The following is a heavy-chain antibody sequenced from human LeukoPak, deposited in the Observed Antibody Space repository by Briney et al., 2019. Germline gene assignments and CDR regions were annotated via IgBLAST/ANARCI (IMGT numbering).Heavy chain of an antibody. CDR1: GGSLSGYS. CDR3: ARGRTNFCSSTSCYPLRYYYYYGMDA. Sequence: SETLSLTCAVYGGSLSGYSWSWIRQPPREGLEWVGEIYHSVSTNYNPTLKSRVTLSVDTSKHQFSLKLSSVSAAATAVYYCARGRTNFCSSTSCYPLRYYYYYGMDAWGKGTPVTVSS. D-gene: IGHD2-2*01. V-gene: IGHV4-34*01. J-gene: IGHJ6*04. CDR2: IYHSVST.